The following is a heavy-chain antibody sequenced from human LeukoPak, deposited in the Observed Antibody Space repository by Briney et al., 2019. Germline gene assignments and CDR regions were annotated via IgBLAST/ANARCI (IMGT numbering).Heavy chain of an antibody. CDR1: KFTFSNCG. J-gene: IGHJ6*02. CDR2: VSSGGNIK. V-gene: IGHV3-30*03. D-gene: IGHD6-19*01. Sequence: GGSLRLSCTASKFTFSNCGMQWVRQAPGKGLEWVAVVSSGGNIKYYADSVRGRFTISRDNSRNTMYLQMNSLRAEDTAVYYCSRVLYSSGWVFGGYCAMDVWGQGTTVTVSS. CDR3: SRVLYSSGWVFGGYCAMDV.